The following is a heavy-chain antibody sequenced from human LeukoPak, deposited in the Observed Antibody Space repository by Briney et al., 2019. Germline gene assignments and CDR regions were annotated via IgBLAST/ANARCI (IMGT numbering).Heavy chain of an antibody. Sequence: GGSLRLSCAASGFTFSSYAMSWVRQAPGKGLEWVSAISGSGGSTYYADSVKGRFTNSRDNSKNTLYLQMNSLRAEDTAVYYCAKGTLDIVVVPAAPKVYYFDYWGQGTLVTVSS. CDR2: ISGSGGST. CDR1: GFTFSSYA. D-gene: IGHD2-2*01. V-gene: IGHV3-23*01. CDR3: AKGTLDIVVVPAAPKVYYFDY. J-gene: IGHJ4*02.